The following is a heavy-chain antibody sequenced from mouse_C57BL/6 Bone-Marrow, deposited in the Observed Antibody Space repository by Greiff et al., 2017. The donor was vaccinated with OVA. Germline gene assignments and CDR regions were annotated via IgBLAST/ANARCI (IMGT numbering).Heavy chain of an antibody. D-gene: IGHD2-4*01. V-gene: IGHV5-17*01. J-gene: IGHJ3*01. CDR1: GFPFSDYG. Sequence: DVMLVESGGGLVKPGGSLKLSCAASGFPFSDYGLHCVRHAPEKGLVWVAYISSGSSTIFYAATVQGPFTISRDNAKNPMFLQMTSLRAEDTAMYYCARTHYDYDGFADWGKGTLVTVSA. CDR2: ISSGSSTI. CDR3: ARTHYDYDGFAD.